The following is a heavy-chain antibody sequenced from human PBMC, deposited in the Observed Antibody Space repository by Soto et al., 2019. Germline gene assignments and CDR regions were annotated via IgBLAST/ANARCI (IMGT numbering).Heavy chain of an antibody. CDR1: GFAFSSYG. CDR2: ISYDGSLQ. V-gene: IGHV3-30*13. J-gene: IGHJ4*02. D-gene: IGHD5-18*01. CDR3: VSDRGYCDASVPYS. Sequence: QAQLVESGGGVVQPGRSLRLSCAASGFAFSSYGMHWVRQAPGTGLEWVAAISYDGSLQHYADSVKGRFTISIDNSKNMVLLQMSSLRVEDTAGYDCVSDRGYCDASVPYSWGQGTLVSVSS.